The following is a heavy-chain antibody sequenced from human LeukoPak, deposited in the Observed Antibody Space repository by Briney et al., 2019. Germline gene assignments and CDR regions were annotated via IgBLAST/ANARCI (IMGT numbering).Heavy chain of an antibody. D-gene: IGHD4-11*01. CDR3: ARGDYSKLDY. J-gene: IGHJ4*02. CDR1: GGSFSGYY. V-gene: IGHV4-34*01. Sequence: SETLSLTCAVYGGSFSGYYWSWIRQPPGKGLEWIGEINHSGSTNYNPSLKSRVTISVDTSKNQFSLKLSSVTAADTAVYSCARGDYSKLDYWGQGTLVTVSS. CDR2: INHSGST.